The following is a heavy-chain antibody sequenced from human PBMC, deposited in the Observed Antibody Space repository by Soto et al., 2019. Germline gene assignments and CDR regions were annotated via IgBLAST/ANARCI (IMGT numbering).Heavy chain of an antibody. J-gene: IGHJ6*02. Sequence: PSETLSLTCTVSGGSISSGDYYWSWIRQPPGKGLEWIGYIYYSGSTYYNPSLRSRVTISVDTSKNQFSLRLGSVTAADTAVYYCARVGSPGDYYYYGMDVWGQGTTVTVSS. D-gene: IGHD1-1*01. CDR3: ARVGSPGDYYYYGMDV. V-gene: IGHV4-30-4*01. CDR1: GGSISSGDYY. CDR2: IYYSGST.